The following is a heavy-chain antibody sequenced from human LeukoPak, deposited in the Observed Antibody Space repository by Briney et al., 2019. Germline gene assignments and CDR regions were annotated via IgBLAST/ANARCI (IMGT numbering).Heavy chain of an antibody. D-gene: IGHD2-15*01. Sequence: PSETLSLTCTVSGGSISSYYWSWIRQPAGKGLEWIGRIYTSGSTYYNPSLKSRVTISVDRSKNQFSLKLSSVTAADTAVYYCAREELGYCSGGSCPLSYFDYWGQGTLVTVSS. CDR1: GGSISSYY. J-gene: IGHJ4*02. CDR2: IYTSGST. CDR3: AREELGYCSGGSCPLSYFDY. V-gene: IGHV4-4*07.